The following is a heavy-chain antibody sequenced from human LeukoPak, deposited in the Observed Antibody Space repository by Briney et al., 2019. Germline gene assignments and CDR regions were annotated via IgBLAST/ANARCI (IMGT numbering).Heavy chain of an antibody. J-gene: IGHJ5*02. CDR1: GYTFTSYG. D-gene: IGHD2-21*02. CDR2: ISAYNGNT. CDR3: ASMSAYCGGDCYYNWFDP. V-gene: IGHV1-18*01. Sequence: ASVTVSFTASGYTFTSYGISWVRQAPGQGLEWMGWISAYNGNTNYAQKLQGRVTMTTDTSTSTAYMELRSLRSDDTAVYYCASMSAYCGGDCYYNWFDPWGQGTLVTVSS.